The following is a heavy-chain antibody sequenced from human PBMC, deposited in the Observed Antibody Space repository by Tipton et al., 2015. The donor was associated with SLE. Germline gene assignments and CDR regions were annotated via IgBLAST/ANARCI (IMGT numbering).Heavy chain of an antibody. CDR3: ARGLRYYDFWSGYLDY. J-gene: IGHJ4*02. CDR2: INHSGST. CDR1: GYSISSGYY. Sequence: TLSLTCAVSGYSISSGYYWSWIRQPPGKGLEWIGEINHSGSTNYNPSLKSRVTISVDTSKNQFSLKLSSVTAADTAVYYCARGLRYYDFWSGYLDYWGQGTLVTVSS. D-gene: IGHD3-3*01. V-gene: IGHV4-34*01.